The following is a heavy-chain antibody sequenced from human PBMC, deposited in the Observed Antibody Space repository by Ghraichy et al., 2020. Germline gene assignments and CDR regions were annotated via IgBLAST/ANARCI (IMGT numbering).Heavy chain of an antibody. J-gene: IGHJ2*01. V-gene: IGHV4-61*02. CDR2: IYTSGST. CDR1: GGSISSGSYY. Sequence: SETLSLTCTVSGGSISSGSYYWSWIRQPAGKGLEWIGRIYTSGSTNYNPSLKSRVTISVDTSKNQFSLKLSSVTAADTAVYYCARAALVGATGFWYFDLWGRGTLVTVSS. D-gene: IGHD1-26*01. CDR3: ARAALVGATGFWYFDL.